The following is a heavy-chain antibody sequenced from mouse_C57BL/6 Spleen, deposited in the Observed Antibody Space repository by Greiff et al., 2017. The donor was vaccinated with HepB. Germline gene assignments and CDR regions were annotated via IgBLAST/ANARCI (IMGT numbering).Heavy chain of an antibody. Sequence: LVESGAELVKPGASVKLSCKASGYTFTEYTIHWVKQRSGQGLEWIGWFYPGSGSIKYNEKFKDKATLTADKSSSTVYMELSRLTSEDSAVYFCARHEAAYYSNYVGYFDVWGTGTTVTVSS. CDR3: ARHEAAYYSNYVGYFDV. J-gene: IGHJ1*03. CDR2: FYPGSGSI. CDR1: GYTFTEYT. V-gene: IGHV1-62-2*01. D-gene: IGHD2-5*01.